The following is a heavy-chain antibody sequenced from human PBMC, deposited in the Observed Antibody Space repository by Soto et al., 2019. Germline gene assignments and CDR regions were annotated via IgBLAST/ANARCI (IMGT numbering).Heavy chain of an antibody. J-gene: IGHJ3*01. CDR3: EKGGTDSEYAVYAFGL. Sequence: PWESXRLSCSSSGGTFTSYAIIWFRHAPGKGLELVSSISVSGGNTYYADSVKGRFTISRENSRNTLYLQMNSLRPEDTAVYYCEKGGTDSEYAVYAFGLWGQGTMVTVSS. CDR2: ISVSGGNT. V-gene: IGHV3-23*01. CDR1: GGTFTSYA. D-gene: IGHD1-20*01.